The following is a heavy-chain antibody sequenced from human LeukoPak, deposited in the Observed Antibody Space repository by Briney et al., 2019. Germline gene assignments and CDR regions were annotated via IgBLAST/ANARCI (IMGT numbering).Heavy chain of an antibody. J-gene: IGHJ4*02. CDR2: ISYDGSNK. CDR3: ARDLARSGYGGKIIDY. Sequence: GGSLRLSCAASGFTFSSYAMHWVRQAPGKGLEWAAVISYDGSNKYYADSVKGRFTISRDNSKNTLYLQMNSLRAEDTAVYYCARDLARSGYGGKIIDYWGQGTLVTVSS. V-gene: IGHV3-30*04. D-gene: IGHD3-22*01. CDR1: GFTFSSYA.